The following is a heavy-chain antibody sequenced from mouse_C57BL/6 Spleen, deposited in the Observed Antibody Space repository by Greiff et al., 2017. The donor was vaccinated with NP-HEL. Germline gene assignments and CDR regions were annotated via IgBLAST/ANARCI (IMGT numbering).Heavy chain of an antibody. D-gene: IGHD2-4*01. CDR1: GYTFTSYW. CDR2: INPSNGGT. V-gene: IGHV1-53*01. Sequence: QVQLHQPGTELVKPGASVKLSCKASGYTFTSYWMHWVKQMPGQGLEWIGNINPSNGGTNYNEKFKSKATLTVDKSSSTAYMQLSSLTSEDSAVYYCAREGLRRESDYFDYWGQGTTLTVSS. J-gene: IGHJ2*01. CDR3: AREGLRRESDYFDY.